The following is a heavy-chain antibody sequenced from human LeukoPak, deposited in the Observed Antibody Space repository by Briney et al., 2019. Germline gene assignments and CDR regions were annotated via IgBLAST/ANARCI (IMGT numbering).Heavy chain of an antibody. V-gene: IGHV3-9*01. D-gene: IGHD6-13*01. Sequence: GGSLRLSCAASGFTFDDYAMHWVRQAPGKGLEWVSGISWNSGSIGYADSVKGRFTISRDNAKNSLYLQMNSLRAEDTALYYCAKDISPGYSSSWYGENWFDPWGQGTLVTVSS. CDR2: ISWNSGSI. CDR3: AKDISPGYSSSWYGENWFDP. CDR1: GFTFDDYA. J-gene: IGHJ5*02.